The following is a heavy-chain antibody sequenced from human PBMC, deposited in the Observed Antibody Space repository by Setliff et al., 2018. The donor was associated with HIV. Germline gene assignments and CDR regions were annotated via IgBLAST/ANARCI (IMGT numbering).Heavy chain of an antibody. Sequence: SETLSLTCAVSGASVRSPTWWSWVRQAPGKGLEWVGEVFHSGSTNYNPSLKSRLTVSVDKSKDQLSLKLTSVTAADTALYYCARGGGYYKLDYWGRGTLVTVSS. J-gene: IGHJ4*02. D-gene: IGHD3-10*01. CDR2: VFHSGST. CDR1: GASVRSPTW. CDR3: ARGGGYYKLDY. V-gene: IGHV4-4*02.